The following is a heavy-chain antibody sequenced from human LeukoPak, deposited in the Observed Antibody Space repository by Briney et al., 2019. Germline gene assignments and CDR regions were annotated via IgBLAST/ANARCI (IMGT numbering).Heavy chain of an antibody. CDR1: GGSISPGGGYY. Sequence: SETLSLTCTVSGGSISPGGGYYWSWIRQNPGKGLEWIGYIYFSGNTYYNPSLKSRLTISVDTSKNQFSLKLRSATAADTAVYYCARDGEGFDYWGQGTLVTVSS. CDR2: IYFSGNT. D-gene: IGHD2-21*01. J-gene: IGHJ4*02. CDR3: ARDGEGFDY. V-gene: IGHV4-31*03.